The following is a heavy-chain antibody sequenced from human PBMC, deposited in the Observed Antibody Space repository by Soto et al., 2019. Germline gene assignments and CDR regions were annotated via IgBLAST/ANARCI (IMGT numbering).Heavy chain of an antibody. D-gene: IGHD3-22*01. Sequence: SVKVSCKASGGTFSSYTISWVRQAPGQGLEWMGRIIPILGIANYAQKFQGRVTMTRDTSTSTVYMELSSLRSEDTAVYYCARPGGTYYYDSSDMKDAFDIWGQGTMVTVSS. CDR2: IIPILGIA. J-gene: IGHJ3*02. CDR3: ARPGGTYYYDSSDMKDAFDI. CDR1: GGTFSSYT. V-gene: IGHV1-69*02.